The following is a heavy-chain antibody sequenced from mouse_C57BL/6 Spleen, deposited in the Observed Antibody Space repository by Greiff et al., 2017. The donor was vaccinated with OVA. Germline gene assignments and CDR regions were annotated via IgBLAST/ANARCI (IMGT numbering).Heavy chain of an antibody. Sequence: VQLQQPGTELVKPGASVKLSCKASGYTFTSYWMHWVKQRPGQGLEWIGNINPSNGGTNYNEKFKSKATLTVDKSSSTAYMQLSSLTSEDSAVYDCAIYDGYYVGAMDYWGQGTSVTVSS. V-gene: IGHV1-53*01. CDR1: GYTFTSYW. D-gene: IGHD2-3*01. CDR2: INPSNGGT. J-gene: IGHJ4*01. CDR3: AIYDGYYVGAMDY.